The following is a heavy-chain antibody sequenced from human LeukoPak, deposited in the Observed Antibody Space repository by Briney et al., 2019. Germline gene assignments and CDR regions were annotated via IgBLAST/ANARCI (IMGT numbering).Heavy chain of an antibody. CDR2: SYYGGST. J-gene: IGHJ4*02. V-gene: IGHV4-31*11. Sequence: SETLSLTCAVSGGSISSGGYSWSWIRQHPGKGLEWIGYSYYGGSTYYNPSLKSRVIISVDTSKNQFSLKLSSVTAADTAVYYCARGGVWSSSWYTYWGQGTLVTVSS. D-gene: IGHD6-13*01. CDR3: ARGGVWSSSWYTY. CDR1: GGSISSGGYS.